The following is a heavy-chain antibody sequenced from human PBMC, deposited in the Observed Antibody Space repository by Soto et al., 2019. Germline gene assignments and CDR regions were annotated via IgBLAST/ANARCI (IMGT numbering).Heavy chain of an antibody. D-gene: IGHD3-10*01. J-gene: IGHJ3*01. V-gene: IGHV4-59*01. CDR3: ARVWGGAFDF. Sequence: SETLSLTCTVFGGSISSYYWSWIRQPPGKGLEWIGYIYYSGSTNYNPSLKSRVTISVDTSKNQFSLKLSSVTAADTAVYYCARVWGGAFDFWGQGTMVTVSS. CDR1: GGSISSYY. CDR2: IYYSGST.